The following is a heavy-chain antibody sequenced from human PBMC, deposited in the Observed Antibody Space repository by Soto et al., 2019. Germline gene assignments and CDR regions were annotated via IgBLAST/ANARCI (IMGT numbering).Heavy chain of an antibody. Sequence: GASVKVSCTASGGTFSSYAISWVRQAPGQGLEWMGGIIPIFGTANYAQKFQGRVTITADESTSTAYMELSSLRSEDTAVYYCARGRGGSWNWFDPWGQGTQVTVSS. CDR1: GGTFSSYA. D-gene: IGHD2-15*01. V-gene: IGHV1-69*13. CDR3: ARGRGGSWNWFDP. J-gene: IGHJ5*02. CDR2: IIPIFGTA.